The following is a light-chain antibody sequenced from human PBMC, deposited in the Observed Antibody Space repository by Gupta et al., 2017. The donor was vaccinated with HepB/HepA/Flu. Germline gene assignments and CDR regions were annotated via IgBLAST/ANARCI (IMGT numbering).Light chain of an antibody. CDR1: QSVSSN. Sequence: EIVMTQSPATLSVSPGERATLSCRASQSVSSNLAWYQQKPGQAPRLLIYGASTRATGIPARFSGSGSGTEFTLTISSLQSEDFAVYYCQQDNNWPRLFGGGTKVEIK. CDR3: QQDNNWPRL. J-gene: IGKJ4*01. V-gene: IGKV3-15*01. CDR2: GAS.